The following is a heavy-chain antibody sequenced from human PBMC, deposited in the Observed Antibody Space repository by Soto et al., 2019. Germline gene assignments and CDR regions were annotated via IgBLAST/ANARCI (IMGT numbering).Heavy chain of an antibody. J-gene: IGHJ5*02. V-gene: IGHV4-30-4*02. CDR2: IYHSGST. CDR3: ARGRGPSTIYNWFDP. CDR1: GGSISNGNYY. D-gene: IGHD3-3*01. Sequence: SETLSLTCSVSGGSISNGNYYWSWIRQPPGKGLEWIGYIYHSGSTYYNPSLKSRVTISVDTSKNQFSLKLSSVTAADTAVYYCARGRGPSTIYNWFDPWGQGTLVTVSS.